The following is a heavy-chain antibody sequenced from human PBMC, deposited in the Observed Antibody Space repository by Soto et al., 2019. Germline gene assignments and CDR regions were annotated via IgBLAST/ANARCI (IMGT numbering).Heavy chain of an antibody. V-gene: IGHV3-30-3*01. CDR2: ISYDGSNK. D-gene: IGHD6-13*01. CDR3: ARDGSDSWNYYYGLDV. J-gene: IGHJ6*02. CDR1: GFTFSSYA. Sequence: QVQLVESGGGVVQPGRSLRLSCAASGFTFSSYAMDWVLQAPGKGLEWVALISYDGSNKQYTDPVKGRFTISRDNSKNTLYLQMNSLRVDDTAVYYCARDGSDSWNYYYGLDVWGQGTTVTVSS.